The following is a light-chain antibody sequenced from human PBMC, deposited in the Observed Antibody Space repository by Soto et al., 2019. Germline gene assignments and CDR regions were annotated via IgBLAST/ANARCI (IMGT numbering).Light chain of an antibody. V-gene: IGKV3-20*01. Sequence: EIVMTPCPYTLCGSPGARSTLSCRSSQSVSSSYLAWYQQKPGQAPGLLIYGASSRATGIPDRFSGSGSGTDFTLTISRLEPEDFAVYYCQQYGRSPWTFGQRTKVDIK. CDR2: GAS. CDR3: QQYGRSPWT. J-gene: IGKJ1*01. CDR1: QSVSSSY.